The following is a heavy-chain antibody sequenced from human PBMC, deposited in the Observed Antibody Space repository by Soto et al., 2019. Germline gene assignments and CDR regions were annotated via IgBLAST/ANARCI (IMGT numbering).Heavy chain of an antibody. CDR1: GFTFDDYA. J-gene: IGHJ4*02. D-gene: IGHD3-10*01. CDR3: AKDYYGSLLSGNLAH. V-gene: IGHV3-9*01. CDR2: ISWNSGSI. Sequence: PGGSLRLSCAASGFTFDDYAMHWVRQAPGKGQEWVSGISWNSGSIGYADSVKGRFTISRDNAKNSLYLQMNSLRAEDTALYYCAKDYYGSLLSGNLAHWGQGTLVTVSS.